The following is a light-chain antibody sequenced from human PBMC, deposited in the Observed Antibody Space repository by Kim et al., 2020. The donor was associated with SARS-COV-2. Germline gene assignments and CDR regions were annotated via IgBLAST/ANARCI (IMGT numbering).Light chain of an antibody. V-gene: IGLV7-43*01. Sequence: PGGTVTLTCASSTGAVTIGYHPIWFQQKPGQAPRALIYDTNNRHSWTPARFSGALLGGKAALTLSSVQPEDEADYYCLLYYGSAWVFGGGTQLTVL. CDR3: LLYYGSAWV. J-gene: IGLJ3*02. CDR2: DTN. CDR1: TGAVTIGYH.